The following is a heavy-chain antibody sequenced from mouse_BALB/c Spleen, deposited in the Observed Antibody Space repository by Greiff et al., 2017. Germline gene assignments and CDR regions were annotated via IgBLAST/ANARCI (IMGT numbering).Heavy chain of an antibody. V-gene: IGHV5-17*02. CDR3: ARDYGNYPYYAMDY. CDR1: GFTFSSFG. J-gene: IGHJ4*01. Sequence: EVMLVESGGGLVQPGGSRKLSCAASGFTFSSFGMHWVRQAPEKGLEWVAYISSGSSTIYYADTVKGRFTISRDNPKNTLFLQMTSLRSEDTAMYYCARDYGNYPYYAMDYWGQGTSGTGSS. CDR2: ISSGSSTI. D-gene: IGHD2-1*01.